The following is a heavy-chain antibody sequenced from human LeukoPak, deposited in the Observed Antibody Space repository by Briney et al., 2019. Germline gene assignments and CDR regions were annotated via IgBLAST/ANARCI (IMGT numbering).Heavy chain of an antibody. D-gene: IGHD2/OR15-2a*01. CDR3: ARIRGMGWRSIWFDP. J-gene: IGHJ5*02. Sequence: PGGSLRLSCEASAFTFSYYWMSWVRQAAGKGLEWIGEINHSGSTNYNPSLKSRVTISVDTSKNQFSLKLSSVTAADTAVYYCARIRGMGWRSIWFDPWGQGTLVTVSS. V-gene: IGHV4-34*01. CDR2: INHSGST. CDR1: AFTFSYYW.